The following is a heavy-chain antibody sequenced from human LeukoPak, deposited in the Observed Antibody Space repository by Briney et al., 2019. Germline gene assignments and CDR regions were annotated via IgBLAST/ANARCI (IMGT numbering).Heavy chain of an antibody. V-gene: IGHV3-48*03. CDR2: ISSIGATI. CDR3: ARAAENYGGRFDS. Sequence: GVSLRLSCAASGFTFSDYSMNWVRQATGKGLEWVSYISSIGATIYYADSVKGRFTISRDNAKNSLYLQMNSLRAEDTAVYYCARAAENYGGRFDSWGQGTLVTVSS. CDR1: GFTFSDYS. D-gene: IGHD3-16*01. J-gene: IGHJ4*02.